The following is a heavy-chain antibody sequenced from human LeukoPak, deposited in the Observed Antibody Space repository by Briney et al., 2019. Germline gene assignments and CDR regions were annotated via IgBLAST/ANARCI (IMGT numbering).Heavy chain of an antibody. J-gene: IGHJ4*02. CDR3: ARALCSGGSCYSAPFDY. CDR1: GGSISSYY. CDR2: IYTSGST. V-gene: IGHV4-4*07. Sequence: SETLSLTCTVSGGSISSYYWSWIRQPAGKGLEWIGRIYTSGSTNYNPSLKSRVTMSVDTSKNQFSLKLSSVTAADTAVYYCARALCSGGSCYSAPFDYWGQGTLVTVSS. D-gene: IGHD2-15*01.